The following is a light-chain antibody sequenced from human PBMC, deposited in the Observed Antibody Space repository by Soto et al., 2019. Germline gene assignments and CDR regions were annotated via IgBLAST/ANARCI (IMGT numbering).Light chain of an antibody. CDR1: QSVLYSSNNKNY. Sequence: IVMTQSPDSLAVSLGERATINCKSSQSVLYSSNNKNYLAWYQQKPGQPPKLLIYWASTRESGVPDRFSGSGSGTDFTLTISSLQADDVAVYYCQQYYTTPYTFGPRTKLEIK. CDR2: WAS. CDR3: QQYYTTPYT. J-gene: IGKJ2*01. V-gene: IGKV4-1*01.